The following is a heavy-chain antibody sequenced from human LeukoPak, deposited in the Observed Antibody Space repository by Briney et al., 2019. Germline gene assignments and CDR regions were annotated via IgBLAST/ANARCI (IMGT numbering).Heavy chain of an antibody. D-gene: IGHD3-10*01. CDR2: IYTSGST. CDR1: GGSISSGSYY. J-gene: IGHJ6*03. V-gene: IGHV4-61*02. Sequence: SQTLSLTCTVSGGSISSGSYYWSWIRQPAGKGLEWFGRIYTSGSTNYNPSLKSPVTISVDTSKNQFSLKLSSVTAADTAVYYCARRPYYYGSGSYYYYYMDVWGKGTTVTVSS. CDR3: ARRPYYYGSGSYYYYYMDV.